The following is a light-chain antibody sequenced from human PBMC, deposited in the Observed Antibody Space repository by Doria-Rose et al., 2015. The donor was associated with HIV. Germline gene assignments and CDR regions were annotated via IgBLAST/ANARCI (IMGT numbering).Light chain of an antibody. CDR1: QGINNY. V-gene: IGKV1-27*01. CDR3: QKYNSAPLFT. Sequence: LSASLGDRVTLTCRASQGINNYLAWYQVKPGKVPKLLICAASTLQPGVPSRFSGAGSGAEFTLTISSLQPEDVATYYCQKYNSAPLFTFGPGTKVDIK. J-gene: IGKJ3*01. CDR2: AAS.